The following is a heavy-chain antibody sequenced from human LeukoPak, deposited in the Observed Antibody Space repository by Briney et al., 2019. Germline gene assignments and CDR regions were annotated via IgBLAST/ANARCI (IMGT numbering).Heavy chain of an antibody. CDR3: ARAPGYGAAYYFDY. J-gene: IGHJ4*02. D-gene: IGHD1-1*01. CDR1: GFTFSNYA. V-gene: IGHV3-23*01. Sequence: GGSLRLSCAASGFTFSNYAMTWVRQAPGKGLEWVSSITGSGSSTYYADSVKGRFTISRDNSKNTLYLQMIGLRAEDTAVYYCARAPGYGAAYYFDYWGQGTLVTVSS. CDR2: ITGSGSST.